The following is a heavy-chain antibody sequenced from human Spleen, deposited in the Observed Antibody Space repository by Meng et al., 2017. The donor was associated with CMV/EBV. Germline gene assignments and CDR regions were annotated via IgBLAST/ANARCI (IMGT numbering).Heavy chain of an antibody. V-gene: IGHV3-30*02. CDR2: IRYDGGNK. D-gene: IGHD6-19*01. CDR3: AKTGSGWFTDY. CDR1: GFGFSAFA. J-gene: IGHJ4*02. Sequence: GESLKISCVASGFGFSAFAMQWVRQTPGKGLEWVALIRYDGGNKYYADSVKGRFTISRDNSKHTLSLQMNTLRPEDTAVYFCAKTGSGWFTDYWGQGTRVTVSS.